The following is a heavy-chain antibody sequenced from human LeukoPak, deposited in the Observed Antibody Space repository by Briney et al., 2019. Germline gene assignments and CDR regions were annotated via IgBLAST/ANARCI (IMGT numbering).Heavy chain of an antibody. Sequence: EASVKVSCTASGCTFSSYAISWVRQAPGQGLEWMGGIIPIFGTANYAQTFQGRVTITTDKSTSTAYMELSSLRSEDMAVYYCARDHPVTAKVNYYSYLDVWGKGTTVTVS. CDR3: ARDHPVTAKVNYYSYLDV. J-gene: IGHJ6*03. CDR1: GCTFSSYA. D-gene: IGHD2-21*02. V-gene: IGHV1-69*05. CDR2: IIPIFGTA.